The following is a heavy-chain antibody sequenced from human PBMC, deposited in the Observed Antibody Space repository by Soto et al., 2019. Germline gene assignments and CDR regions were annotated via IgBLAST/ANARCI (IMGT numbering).Heavy chain of an antibody. Sequence: PSDTLSLTCTVSGGSISSYYWSWIRQPPGKGLEWIGYSYYSGSTNYNPSLKSRVTISVDTSKNQFSLKLSSVTAADTAVYYCARHRSGWYVGYFQHWGQGTLVTVSS. CDR2: SYYSGST. V-gene: IGHV4-59*08. J-gene: IGHJ1*01. CDR3: ARHRSGWYVGYFQH. CDR1: GGSISSYY. D-gene: IGHD6-19*01.